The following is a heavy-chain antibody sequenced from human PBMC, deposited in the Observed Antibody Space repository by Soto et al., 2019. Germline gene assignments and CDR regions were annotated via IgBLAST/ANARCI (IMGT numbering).Heavy chain of an antibody. V-gene: IGHV1-46*01. D-gene: IGHD3-22*01. CDR2: INPSGGST. CDR3: ARENYYDTSGYPFGY. CDR1: GYTFASYY. Sequence: GASVKVSCKASGYTFASYYMHWVRQAPGQGLEWMGIINPSGGSTTYAQKFQGRVTMTGDTSTSTVYVELSSLRSEDTAVYYCARENYYDTSGYPFGYWGLGTLVTVSS. J-gene: IGHJ4*02.